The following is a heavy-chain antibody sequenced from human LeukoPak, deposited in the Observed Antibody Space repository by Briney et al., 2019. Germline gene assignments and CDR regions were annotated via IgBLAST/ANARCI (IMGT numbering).Heavy chain of an antibody. Sequence: PGVSLRLSCAASGFTFGSYAMHWVRQAPGKGLEWVAVISYDGSNKYYADSVKGRFTISRDNSKNTLYLQMNSLRAEDTAVYYCARWVGDANAFDIWGQGTMVTVSS. CDR1: GFTFGSYA. CDR2: ISYDGSNK. D-gene: IGHD3-3*01. V-gene: IGHV3-30*04. J-gene: IGHJ3*02. CDR3: ARWVGDANAFDI.